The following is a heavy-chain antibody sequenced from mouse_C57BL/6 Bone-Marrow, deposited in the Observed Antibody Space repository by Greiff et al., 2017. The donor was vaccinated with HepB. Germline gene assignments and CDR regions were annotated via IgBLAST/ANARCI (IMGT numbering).Heavy chain of an antibody. V-gene: IGHV1-55*01. CDR2: IYPGSGST. CDR3: ATGGYYVSWYFDV. Sequence: QVQLQQPGAELVKPGASVKMSCKASGYTFTSYWITWVKQRPGRGLEWIGDIYPGSGSTNYNEKFKSKATLTVDTSSSTAYMQLSSLTSEDSAVYYCATGGYYVSWYFDVWGTGTTVTVSS. J-gene: IGHJ1*03. CDR1: GYTFTSYW. D-gene: IGHD2-3*01.